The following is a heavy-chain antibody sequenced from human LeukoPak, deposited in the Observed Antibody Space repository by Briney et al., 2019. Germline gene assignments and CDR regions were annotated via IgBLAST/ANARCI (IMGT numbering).Heavy chain of an antibody. CDR1: GFTFSSYS. J-gene: IGHJ4*02. CDR3: VRGSYDLDY. D-gene: IGHD1-26*01. V-gene: IGHV3-48*04. CDR2: ISSSSTI. Sequence: GGSLRLSCAASGFTFSSYSMNWVRQAPGKGLEWVSYISSSSTIYYADSVKGRFTISRDNAKNSLYLQMNSLRAEDTAVYYCVRGSYDLDYWGQGTLVTVSS.